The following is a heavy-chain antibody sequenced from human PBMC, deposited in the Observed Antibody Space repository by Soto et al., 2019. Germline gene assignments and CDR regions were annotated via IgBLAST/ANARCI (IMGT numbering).Heavy chain of an antibody. J-gene: IGHJ4*02. D-gene: IGHD6-19*01. V-gene: IGHV1-3*01. CDR2: IFGGNGNT. CDR3: ARGLGVAVNTPLGY. CDR1: GYTFTSYD. Sequence: ASVKVSCKASGYTFTSYDINWVRQATGQGLEWMGWIFGGNGNTQYSQKFQGRFTITRDTPASTVYMELSSLTSEDTAVYYCARGLGVAVNTPLGYWGQGTQVTVSS.